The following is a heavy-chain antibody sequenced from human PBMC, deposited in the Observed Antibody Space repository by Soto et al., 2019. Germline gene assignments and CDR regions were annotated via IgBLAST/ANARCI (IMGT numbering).Heavy chain of an antibody. CDR3: ARDRGSGFHFY. CDR2: IKDDGRDK. D-gene: IGHD3-22*01. Sequence: PGWCXRLSCAACGFSFSRYWMTWFRQTPGKGLEWVANIKDDGRDKYYVDSVKGRFTISRDNAKNSLYLQMNSLKAEDTAVYYCARDRGSGFHFYGGQATVLTLSS. V-gene: IGHV3-7*01. J-gene: IGHJ4*02. CDR1: GFSFSRYW.